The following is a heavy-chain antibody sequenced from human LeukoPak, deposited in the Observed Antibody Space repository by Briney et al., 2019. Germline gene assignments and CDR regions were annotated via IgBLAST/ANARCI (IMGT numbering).Heavy chain of an antibody. Sequence: GESLKISCKGSGYSFTNYWIGWVRQLPGRGLEWMGIIYPGDSDTRYSPSFQGQVTISADKSISTAYLQWSSLKASDTAMYYCARKLTYGGNSAYDYWGQGTLVTVTS. CDR3: ARKLTYGGNSAYDY. CDR2: IYPGDSDT. V-gene: IGHV5-51*01. CDR1: GYSFTNYW. J-gene: IGHJ4*02. D-gene: IGHD4-23*01.